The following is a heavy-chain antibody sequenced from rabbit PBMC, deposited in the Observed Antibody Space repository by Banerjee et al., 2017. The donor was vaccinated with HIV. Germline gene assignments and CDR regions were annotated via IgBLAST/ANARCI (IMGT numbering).Heavy chain of an antibody. CDR1: GFDFSNYY. CDR3: ARNDAGSSYVGDL. CDR2: IDPIFGST. D-gene: IGHD8-1*01. J-gene: IGHJ3*01. V-gene: IGHV1S7*01. Sequence: QLKESGGGLVQPGGSLKLSCTVSGFDFSNYYISWVRQAPGKGLEWIGYIDPIFGSTYYANWVNGRFTISSDNAQNTVDLQMNSLTAADTATYFCARNDAGSSYVGDLWGQGTLVTVS.